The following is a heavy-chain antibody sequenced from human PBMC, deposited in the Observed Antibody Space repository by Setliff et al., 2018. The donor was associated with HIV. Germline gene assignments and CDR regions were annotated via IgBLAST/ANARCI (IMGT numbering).Heavy chain of an antibody. D-gene: IGHD6-13*01. CDR1: GGSISSSSYY. J-gene: IGHJ6*03. Sequence: SETLSLTCTVSGGSISSSSYYWGWIRQPPGKGLEWIGEINHSGSTHYNPSLKSRFTISVDTSKNQFSLKVNSVTAADTAVYYCARGARLLAGYSDRWDYYYMGVWGKGTTVTVSS. CDR2: INHSGST. V-gene: IGHV4-39*07. CDR3: ARGARLLAGYSDRWDYYYMGV.